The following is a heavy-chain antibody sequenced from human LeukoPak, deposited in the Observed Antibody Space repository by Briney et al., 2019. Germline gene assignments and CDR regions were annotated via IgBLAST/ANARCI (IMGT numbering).Heavy chain of an antibody. V-gene: IGHV3-7*01. Sequence: GGPLRLSCAASGFTFSNYWMTWVRQAPGKGLEWVANIKQDGSQKYYVDSVKGRFTISRDNAKISSYLQMNSLRAEDTAVYYCARIGYSSSSLDYWGQGTLVTVSS. CDR2: IKQDGSQK. CDR3: ARIGYSSSSLDY. J-gene: IGHJ4*02. D-gene: IGHD6-6*01. CDR1: GFTFSNYW.